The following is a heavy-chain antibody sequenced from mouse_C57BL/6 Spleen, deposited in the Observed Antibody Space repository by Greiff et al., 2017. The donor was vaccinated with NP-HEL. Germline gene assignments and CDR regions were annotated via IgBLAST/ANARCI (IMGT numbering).Heavy chain of an antibody. D-gene: IGHD1-1*01. CDR3: ARVTTVVGYAMDY. J-gene: IGHJ4*01. Sequence: VQLKQSGPELVKPGASVKISCKASGYSFTGYYMNWVKQSPEKSLEWIGEINPSTGGTTYNQKFKAKATLTVDKSSSTAYMQLKSLTSEDSAVYYCARVTTVVGYAMDYWGQGTSVTVSS. CDR1: GYSFTGYY. V-gene: IGHV1-42*01. CDR2: INPSTGGT.